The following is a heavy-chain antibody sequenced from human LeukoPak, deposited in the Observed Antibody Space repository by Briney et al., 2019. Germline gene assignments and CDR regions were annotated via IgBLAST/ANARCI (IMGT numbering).Heavy chain of an antibody. CDR3: ARDYGSGSSTTNYFDY. D-gene: IGHD3-10*01. Sequence: SETLSLTCTVSGGSISSYYWSWIRQPAGKGLEWIGRIYTSGSTNYNPSLKSRVTMSVDTSKNQFSLKLSSVTAADTAVYYCARDYGSGSSTTNYFDYWGQGTLVTVSS. CDR2: IYTSGST. V-gene: IGHV4-4*07. J-gene: IGHJ4*02. CDR1: GGSISSYY.